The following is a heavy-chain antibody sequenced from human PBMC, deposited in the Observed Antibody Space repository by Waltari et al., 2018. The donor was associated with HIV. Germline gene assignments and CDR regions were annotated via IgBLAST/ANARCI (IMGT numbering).Heavy chain of an antibody. Sequence: QLQLQESGPGLVKPSETLSLTCHVAGGYISNNYRSCLRQPPGKGLEWIGYIYYSGRTNYNPSLKSRVTISVDTSKNQFSLKLSSVTAADTAVYYCARLGVVREFLNWFDPWGQGTLVTVSS. CDR3: ARLGVVREFLNWFDP. CDR1: GGYISNNY. V-gene: IGHV4-59*08. CDR2: IYYSGRT. J-gene: IGHJ5*02. D-gene: IGHD3-10*01.